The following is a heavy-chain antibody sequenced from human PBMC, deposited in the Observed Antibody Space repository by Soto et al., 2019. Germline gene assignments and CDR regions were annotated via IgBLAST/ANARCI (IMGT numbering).Heavy chain of an antibody. J-gene: IGHJ4*02. CDR2: IIPIFGTA. D-gene: IGHD3-22*01. Sequence: PSVKVSCKASGGTFSSYAISWVRQAPGQGLEWMGGIIPIFGTANYAQKFQGRVTITADESTSTAYMELSSLRSEDTAVYYCARELGYYDSSGYTFDYWGQGTLVTVSS. CDR1: GGTFSSYA. V-gene: IGHV1-69*01. CDR3: ARELGYYDSSGYTFDY.